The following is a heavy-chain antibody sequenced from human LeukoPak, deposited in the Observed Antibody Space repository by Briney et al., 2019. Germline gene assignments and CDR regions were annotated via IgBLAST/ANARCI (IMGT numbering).Heavy chain of an antibody. CDR3: AKDRGGVDY. V-gene: IGHV3-43*01. CDR2: ISWDGGST. Sequence: PGGSLRLSCAASGFTFDDYSMHWVRQGPGKGLEWVSVISWDGGSTSYADSVKGRFTISRDNSKNSLYLQMNSLRSEDSALYYCAKDRGGVDYCGQGNLVTVSS. D-gene: IGHD1-26*01. CDR1: GFTFDDYS. J-gene: IGHJ4*02.